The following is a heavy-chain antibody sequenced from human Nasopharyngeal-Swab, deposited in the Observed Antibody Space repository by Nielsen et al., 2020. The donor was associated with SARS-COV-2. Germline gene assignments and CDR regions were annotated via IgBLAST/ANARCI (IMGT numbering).Heavy chain of an antibody. CDR1: GFTFSSYW. Sequence: GGSLRLSCAASGFTFSSYWMHWVRQAPGKGLVWVSRINSDGSSTSYADSVKGRFTISGDNAKNTLYLQMNSLRAEDTAVYYCARWSSSWSLVTWGQGTLVTVSS. D-gene: IGHD6-13*01. V-gene: IGHV3-74*01. CDR3: ARWSSSWSLVT. J-gene: IGHJ4*02. CDR2: INSDGSST.